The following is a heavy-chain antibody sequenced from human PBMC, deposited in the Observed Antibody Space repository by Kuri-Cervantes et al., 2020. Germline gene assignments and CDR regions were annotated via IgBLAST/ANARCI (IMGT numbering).Heavy chain of an antibody. CDR3: ARDPTVTTWWDAFDI. V-gene: IGHV3-7*01. Sequence: GGSLRLSCAASGFTFSGYWMSWVRQAPGKGLEWVANIKQDGSEKYYVDSVKGRFTISRDNSKNTLYLQMNRLRAEDTAVYYCARDPTVTTWWDAFDIWGQGTMVTVSS. J-gene: IGHJ3*02. CDR1: GFTFSGYW. D-gene: IGHD4-17*01. CDR2: IKQDGSEK.